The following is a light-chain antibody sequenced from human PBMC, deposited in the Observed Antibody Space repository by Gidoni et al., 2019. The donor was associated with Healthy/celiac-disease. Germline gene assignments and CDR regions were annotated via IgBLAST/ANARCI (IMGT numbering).Light chain of an antibody. Sequence: SVGDRVTITCRASQSISSYLNWYQQKPGKAPKLLLYAASSLPSGVPSRFSGSGSGTDFTLTISSLHPEDFATYYCQQSYSTPPVTFGHGTRLEIK. CDR1: QSISSY. J-gene: IGKJ5*01. CDR2: AAS. V-gene: IGKV1-39*01. CDR3: QQSYSTPPVT.